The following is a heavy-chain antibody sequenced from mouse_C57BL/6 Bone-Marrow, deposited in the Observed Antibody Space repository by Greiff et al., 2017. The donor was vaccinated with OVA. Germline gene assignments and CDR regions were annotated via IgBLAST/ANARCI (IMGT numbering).Heavy chain of an antibody. CDR3: ARKDDYGSSYGAMDY. CDR2: IYPRSGNT. D-gene: IGHD1-1*01. J-gene: IGHJ4*01. V-gene: IGHV1-81*01. CDR1: GYTFTSYG. Sequence: QVQLQQSGAELARPGASVKLSCKASGYTFTSYGISWVKQSTGQGLEWIGEIYPRSGNTYYNEKFKGKATLTADKSSSTAYMELRSLTSEDSAVYFCARKDDYGSSYGAMDYWGQGTSVTVSS.